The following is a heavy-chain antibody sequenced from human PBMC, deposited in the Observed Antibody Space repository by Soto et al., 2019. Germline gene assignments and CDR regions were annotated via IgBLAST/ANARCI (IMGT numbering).Heavy chain of an antibody. V-gene: IGHV4-59*08. D-gene: IGHD2-2*01. J-gene: IGHJ1*01. CDR1: GGSISPYY. CDR2: IYYGGST. CDR3: ARLGEYYQSLAP. Sequence: SENLSLTCTVSGGSISPYYWSWIRQPPGKGLEWVGYIYYGGSTSYNPSLKSRVTISLETSKSQFSLRLRSVTAADSAVYCFARLGEYYQSLAPWGPGTLVTGSS.